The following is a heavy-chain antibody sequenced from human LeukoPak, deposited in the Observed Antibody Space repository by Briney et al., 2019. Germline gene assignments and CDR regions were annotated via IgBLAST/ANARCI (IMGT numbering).Heavy chain of an antibody. CDR2: ISSSGSTI. V-gene: IGHV3-48*03. CDR3: ARGQTPYYDILTGYYGGPDYFDY. D-gene: IGHD3-9*01. CDR1: GFTFSSYE. Sequence: GGSLRLSCAASGFTFSSYEMNWVRQAPGKGLEWVSYISSSGSTIYYADSVKGRFTISRDNAKNSLYLQMNSLRAEDTAVYYCARGQTPYYDILTGYYGGPDYFDYWGQGTLVTVSS. J-gene: IGHJ4*02.